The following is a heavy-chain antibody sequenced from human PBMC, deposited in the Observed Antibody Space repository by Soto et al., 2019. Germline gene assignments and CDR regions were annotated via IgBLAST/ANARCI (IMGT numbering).Heavy chain of an antibody. Sequence: ASVKVSCRASGYTFTSYYMHWLRQAPGQGLEWMGIINPSGGSTSYAQKFQRRVTMTRDTSTSTVYMELSSLRSEDTAVYYCARGAPRSSCSTQNYGMDVWGQGTTVTVSS. D-gene: IGHD3-22*01. CDR2: INPSGGST. CDR1: GYTFTSYY. CDR3: ARGAPRSSCSTQNYGMDV. V-gene: IGHV1-46*01. J-gene: IGHJ6*02.